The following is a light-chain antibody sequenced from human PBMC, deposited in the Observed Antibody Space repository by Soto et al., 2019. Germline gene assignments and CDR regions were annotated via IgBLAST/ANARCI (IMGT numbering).Light chain of an antibody. CDR1: SSDIGDSNY. CDR3: SSFRSSSTSYV. Sequence: QSALTQPASVSGSPGQLITISCTGTSSDIGDSNYVSWYQQHPGKAPKLVIYDVSNRPSGVSNRFSGSKSANTASLTISGLQAEDEADYYCSSFRSSSTSYVFGTGTKLTVL. J-gene: IGLJ1*01. CDR2: DVS. V-gene: IGLV2-14*03.